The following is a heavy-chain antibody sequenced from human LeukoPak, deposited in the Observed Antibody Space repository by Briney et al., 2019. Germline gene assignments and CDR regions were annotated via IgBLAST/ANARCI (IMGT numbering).Heavy chain of an antibody. J-gene: IGHJ4*02. Sequence: SETLSLTCTVSGGSISSSSYYWGWIRQPPGKGLEWIGSIYYSGSTYYNPSLKSRVTMSVDTSKNQFSLKLSSVTAADTAVYYCARGGVVPAATVFDYWGQGTLVTVSS. CDR3: ARGGVVPAATVFDY. D-gene: IGHD2-2*01. CDR1: GGSISSSSYY. CDR2: IYYSGST. V-gene: IGHV4-39*07.